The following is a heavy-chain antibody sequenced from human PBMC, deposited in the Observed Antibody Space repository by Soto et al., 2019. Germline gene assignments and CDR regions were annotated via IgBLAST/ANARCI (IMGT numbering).Heavy chain of an antibody. D-gene: IGHD3-10*01. J-gene: IGHJ4*02. V-gene: IGHV4-30-4*01. CDR3: ARAQGSGFLVS. CDR2: IYYSGST. CDR1: GGSXSSGDYY. Sequence: SETLSLTCTVSGGSXSSGDYYWSWIRQPPGKGPEWIGYIYYSGSTYYNPSLKSRVTISVDTSKNQFSLKLSSVTAADTAVYYCARAQGSGFLVSWGQGTLVTVSS.